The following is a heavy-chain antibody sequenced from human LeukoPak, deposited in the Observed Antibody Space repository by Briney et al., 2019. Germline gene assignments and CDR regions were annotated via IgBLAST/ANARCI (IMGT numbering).Heavy chain of an antibody. V-gene: IGHV3-11*01. CDR3: ARGYEYYYYYGMDV. CDR1: GLTFSDYY. J-gene: IGHJ6*02. Sequence: GGSLRLSCAASGLTFSDYYMSWIRQAPGKGLEWVSYISSSGSTIYYADSVKGRFTISRDNAKNSLYLQMNSLRAEDTAVYYCARGYEYYYYYGMDVWGQGTTVTVSS. CDR2: ISSSGSTI. D-gene: IGHD1-1*01.